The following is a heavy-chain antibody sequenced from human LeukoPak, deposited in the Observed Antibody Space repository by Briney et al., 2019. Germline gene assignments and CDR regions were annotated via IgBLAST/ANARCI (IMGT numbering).Heavy chain of an antibody. CDR2: INHSGST. J-gene: IGHJ3*02. Sequence: SETLSLTCAVYGGSFSRYYWSWIRQPPGKGLEWIGEINHSGSTNYNPSLKSRVTISVDTSKNQFSLKLSSVTAADTAVYYCARKGFCSSTSWYGHAFDIWGQGTMVTVS. CDR3: ARKGFCSSTSWYGHAFDI. V-gene: IGHV4-34*01. D-gene: IGHD2-2*01. CDR1: GGSFSRYY.